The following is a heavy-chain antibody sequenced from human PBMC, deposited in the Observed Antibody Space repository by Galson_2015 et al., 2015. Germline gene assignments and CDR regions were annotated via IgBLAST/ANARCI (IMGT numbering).Heavy chain of an antibody. V-gene: IGHV1-58*01. CDR2: IVVGNGNT. Sequence: SVKVSCKASGFTFSSSAVQWVRQSRGQRLEWIGWIVVGNGNTNYAQKFQKRVTITRDMSTNTAYMELSSLISEDTAVYYCAADSNNRGSRWAFDIWGQGTLITVSS. CDR3: AADSNNRGSRWAFDI. J-gene: IGHJ3*02. CDR1: GFTFSSSA. D-gene: IGHD2/OR15-2a*01.